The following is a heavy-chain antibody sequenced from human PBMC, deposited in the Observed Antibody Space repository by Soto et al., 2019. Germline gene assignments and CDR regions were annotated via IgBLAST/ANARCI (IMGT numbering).Heavy chain of an antibody. D-gene: IGHD6-13*01. CDR1: GFTFSSYS. V-gene: IGHV3-48*02. CDR3: ARDRSSWTDY. J-gene: IGHJ4*02. CDR2: ISSSSSTI. Sequence: EVPLVESGGGLVQPGGSLRLSCAASGFTFSSYSMNWVRQAPGKGLEWVSYISSSSSTIYYADSVKGRFTISRDNAKNPLYLQMNSLRDEDTAVYYCARDRSSWTDYWGQGTLVTVSS.